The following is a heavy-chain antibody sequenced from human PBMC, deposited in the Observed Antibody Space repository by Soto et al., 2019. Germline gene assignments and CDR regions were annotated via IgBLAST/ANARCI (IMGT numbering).Heavy chain of an antibody. CDR1: GYTFTNYF. CDR2: INLTADRT. J-gene: IGHJ5*02. Sequence: ASVKVSCKASGYTFTNYFIHWVRQAPGQGLEWMGIINLTADRTTYAQKFQGRVTMTRDTSTSTVYMDLTSLRSEDTAVYYCKGAFYDINGYIIAPWGLGTSVTVSS. V-gene: IGHV1-46*01. D-gene: IGHD3-22*01. CDR3: KGAFYDINGYIIAP.